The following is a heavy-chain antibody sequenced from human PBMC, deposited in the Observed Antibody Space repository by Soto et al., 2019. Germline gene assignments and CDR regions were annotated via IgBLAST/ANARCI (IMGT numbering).Heavy chain of an antibody. CDR2: ISGSGGST. V-gene: IGHV3-23*01. J-gene: IGHJ4*02. D-gene: IGHD4-17*01. Sequence: EVQLLESGGGLVQPGGSLRLSCAASGFTFSSYAMSWVRQAPGKGLEWVSAISGSGGSTYYADSVKGRFTISRDNSKNTLDVQMNSLRAEDTPVYYCAKVCHNYGPIFDYWGQGTLVTVSS. CDR3: AKVCHNYGPIFDY. CDR1: GFTFSSYA.